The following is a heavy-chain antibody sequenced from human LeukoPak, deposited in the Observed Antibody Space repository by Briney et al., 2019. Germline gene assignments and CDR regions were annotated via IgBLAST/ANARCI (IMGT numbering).Heavy chain of an antibody. Sequence: SVKVSCKASGGTFSSYAISWVRQAPGQGLEWMGRIIPILGIANYAQKFQGRVTITADKFTSTAYMELSSLRSEDTAVYYCAREANPGLLDYWGQGTLVTVSS. J-gene: IGHJ4*02. V-gene: IGHV1-69*04. D-gene: IGHD1-14*01. CDR2: IIPILGIA. CDR1: GGTFSSYA. CDR3: AREANPGLLDY.